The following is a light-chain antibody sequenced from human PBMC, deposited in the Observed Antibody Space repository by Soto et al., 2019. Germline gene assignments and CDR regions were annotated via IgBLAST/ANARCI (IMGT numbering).Light chain of an antibody. CDR2: GAS. CDR3: QQYGSSPFT. CDR1: QSFSNNY. V-gene: IGKV3-20*01. J-gene: IGKJ3*01. Sequence: EIVLTQSPGTLSLSPGERATLSCRASQSFSNNYLAWYQQKPGQAPRLLIYGASNRATGIPDRFSGSGSGTDFTLTISRLEPEDFEVHYCQQYGSSPFTFGHGTKVDIX.